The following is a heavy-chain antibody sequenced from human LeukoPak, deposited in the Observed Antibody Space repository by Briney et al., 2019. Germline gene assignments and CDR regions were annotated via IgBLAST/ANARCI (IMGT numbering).Heavy chain of an antibody. Sequence: SETLSLTCAVYGGSFSGYYWSWIRQPPGKGLEWIGEINHSGSTNYNPSLRSRVTISVDTSKNQFSLKLSSVTAADTAVYYCARRGRLLWFGELGYFDYWGQGTLVTVSS. J-gene: IGHJ4*02. V-gene: IGHV4-34*01. D-gene: IGHD3-10*01. CDR1: GGSFSGYY. CDR2: INHSGST. CDR3: ARRGRLLWFGELGYFDY.